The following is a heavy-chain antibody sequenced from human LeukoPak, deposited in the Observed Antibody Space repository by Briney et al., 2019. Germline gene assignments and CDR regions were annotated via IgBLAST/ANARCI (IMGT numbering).Heavy chain of an antibody. CDR3: VRSGSGWQSGHDAFDI. V-gene: IGHV3-21*01. CDR1: GFIFSSYS. D-gene: IGHD6-19*01. J-gene: IGHJ3*02. Sequence: PGGSLRLSCAASGFIFSSYSMNWVRQAPGKGLEWVSSISSSSSYIYYADSVKGRVTISRDNAKNSLYLQMNSLRAEDTAVYYCVRSGSGWQSGHDAFDIWGQGTMVTVSS. CDR2: ISSSSSYI.